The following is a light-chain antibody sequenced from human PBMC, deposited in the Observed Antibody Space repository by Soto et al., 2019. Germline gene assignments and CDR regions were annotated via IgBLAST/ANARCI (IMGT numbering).Light chain of an antibody. Sequence: EIVMTQSPGTLSVSPGERATLSCRASQSVSSNLAWYQQKPGQAPRLLIYGASTRATGIPARFSGRGSGTEFTLTISSLQSEDFAVYYCQQYIRWPLTFGGGTKVEIK. J-gene: IGKJ4*01. V-gene: IGKV3-15*01. CDR3: QQYIRWPLT. CDR1: QSVSSN. CDR2: GAS.